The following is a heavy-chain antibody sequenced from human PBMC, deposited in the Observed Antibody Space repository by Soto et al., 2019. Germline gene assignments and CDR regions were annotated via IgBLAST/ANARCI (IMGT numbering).Heavy chain of an antibody. CDR2: ISWNSGTI. CDR3: AKDKLYSNYEYYFDH. D-gene: IGHD4-4*01. V-gene: IGHV3-9*01. Sequence: EVQLVESGGGLVQPGRSLRLSCAASGFTCSNYAMHWVRQAPGKGLVWVSGISWNSGTIGYADSVKGRFTISRDNAKISLYLQMNSLRAEDTALYYCAKDKLYSNYEYYFDHWGQGTLVTVSS. CDR1: GFTCSNYA. J-gene: IGHJ4*02.